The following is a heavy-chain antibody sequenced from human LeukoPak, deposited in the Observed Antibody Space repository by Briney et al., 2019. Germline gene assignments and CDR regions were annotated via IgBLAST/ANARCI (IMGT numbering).Heavy chain of an antibody. V-gene: IGHV3-74*01. CDR2: IRSDGSDT. CDR3: ARDGWDRIAARPLDY. Sequence: GGSLRLSCAASGFTFSSYSMNWVRQAPGEGLVWVSRIRSDGSDTRYAESVKGRFTISRDNAKNTLYLQMNSLRAEDTAVYYCARDGWDRIAARPLDYWGQGTLVTVSS. J-gene: IGHJ4*02. CDR1: GFTFSSYS. D-gene: IGHD6-6*01.